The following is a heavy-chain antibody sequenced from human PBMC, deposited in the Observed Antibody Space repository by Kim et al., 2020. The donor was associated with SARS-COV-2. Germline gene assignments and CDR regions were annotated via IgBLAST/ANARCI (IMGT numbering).Heavy chain of an antibody. V-gene: IGHV3-23*01. CDR1: GFTFSSYA. D-gene: IGHD3-3*01. CDR2: ISGSGGST. CDR3: AKDPGDFWSAREGY. Sequence: GGSLRLSCAASGFTFSSYAMSWVRQAPGKGLEWVSAISGSGGSTYYTDSVKGRFTISRDNSKNTLYLQMNSLRAEDTAVYYCAKDPGDFWSAREGYWGQGTLVTVSS. J-gene: IGHJ4*02.